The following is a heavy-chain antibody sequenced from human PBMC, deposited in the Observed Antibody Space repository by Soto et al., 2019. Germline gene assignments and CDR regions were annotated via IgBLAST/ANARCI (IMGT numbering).Heavy chain of an antibody. CDR3: ARVNWNYVYYYMDV. V-gene: IGHV4-59*01. CDR1: GGSISSYY. J-gene: IGHJ6*03. D-gene: IGHD1-1*01. Sequence: PSETLSLTCTVSGGSISSYYWSWIRQPPGKGLVWIGYIYYSGSTNYNPSLKSRVTISVDTSKNQFSLKLSSVTAADTAVYYCARVNWNYVYYYMDVWGKGTTVTVSS. CDR2: IYYSGST.